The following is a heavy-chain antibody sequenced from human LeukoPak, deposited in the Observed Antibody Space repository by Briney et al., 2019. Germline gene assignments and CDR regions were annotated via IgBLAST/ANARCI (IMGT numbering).Heavy chain of an antibody. J-gene: IGHJ5*02. CDR2: IYPGDSDT. CDR3: ARGYCGGDCYHNWFDP. V-gene: IGHV5-51*01. D-gene: IGHD2-21*02. Sequence: GESLKISCKGSGYSFTSYWIGWVRQMPGKGLEWMGIIYPGDSDTRYSPSFQGQVTTSADKSISTAYLQWSSLKASDTAMYYCARGYCGGDCYHNWFDPWGQGTLVTVSS. CDR1: GYSFTSYW.